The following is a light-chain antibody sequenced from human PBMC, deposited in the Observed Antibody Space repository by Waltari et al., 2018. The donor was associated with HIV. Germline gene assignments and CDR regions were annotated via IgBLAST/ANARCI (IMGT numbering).Light chain of an antibody. CDR3: AAWDDSLSGLV. CDR1: SSNIGSNY. J-gene: IGLJ3*02. CDR2: RNN. V-gene: IGLV1-47*01. Sequence: QSVLTQPPSASGTPGQRVTISCSGSSSNIGSNYVYWYQQLPGTAPKLLIYRNNQRPSGVPDRLSGSQSGTSASLAISGLRSEDEADYYCAAWDDSLSGLVFGGGTKLTVL.